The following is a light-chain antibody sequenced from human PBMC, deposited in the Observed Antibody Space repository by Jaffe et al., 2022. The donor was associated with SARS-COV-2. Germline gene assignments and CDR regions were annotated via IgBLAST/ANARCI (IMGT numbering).Light chain of an antibody. CDR1: QSLLHSNGYNY. V-gene: IGKV2-28*01. Sequence: DIVMTQSPLSLPVTPGEPASISCRSSQSLLHSNGYNYLDWYLQKPGQSPQLLIYLGSNRASGVPGRFSGSGSGTDFTLKIRKVEAEDVGVYYCMQALQTPLTFGGGTKVEI. CDR3: MQALQTPLT. CDR2: LGS. J-gene: IGKJ4*01.